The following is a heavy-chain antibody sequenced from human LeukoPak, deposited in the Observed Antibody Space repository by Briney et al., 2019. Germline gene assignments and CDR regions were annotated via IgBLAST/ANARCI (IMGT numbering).Heavy chain of an antibody. CDR1: GGSISSYY. J-gene: IGHJ5*02. Sequence: SETLSLTCTVSGGSISSYYWSWIRQPPGKGLEWIGNIYNSGGTNCNPSLKSRVTTSVDTSKNQFSLKLTSVTAADTAVYYCARYRGNSNGGFDPWGQGTLVTVSS. V-gene: IGHV4-59*01. D-gene: IGHD4-23*01. CDR2: IYNSGGT. CDR3: ARYRGNSNGGFDP.